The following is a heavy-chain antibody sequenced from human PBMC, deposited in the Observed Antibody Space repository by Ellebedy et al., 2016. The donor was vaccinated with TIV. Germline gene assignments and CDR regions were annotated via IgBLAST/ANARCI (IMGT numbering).Heavy chain of an antibody. J-gene: IGHJ4*02. D-gene: IGHD4-11*01. V-gene: IGHV4-30-4*01. CDR2: IYYIGTT. CDR1: GGSISNGDYY. CDR3: ARSYNDYRYYFDH. Sequence: SETLSLTCTVSGGSISNGDYYWSWIRQPPGKGLEWIAYIYYIGTTYYNPSLKSRVDISVDRSKNQFSLKVSSLTAADTAVYYCARSYNDYRYYFDHWGQGTLVTVSS.